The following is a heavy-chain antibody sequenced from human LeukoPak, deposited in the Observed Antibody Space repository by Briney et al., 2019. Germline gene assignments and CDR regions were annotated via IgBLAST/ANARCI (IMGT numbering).Heavy chain of an antibody. D-gene: IGHD3-22*01. V-gene: IGHV3-23*01. CDR1: GFTFSSYA. Sequence: GGSLRLSCAASGFTFSSYAMSWVRQAPWKGLAWVSTISGGSGSTYCADSVKGRFTISRDNSKNTLYLQMNSLRDEDAAVYYCAKHRFESGGYHSTDWGQGTLVTVSS. CDR3: AKHRFESGGYHSTD. J-gene: IGHJ4*02. CDR2: ISGGSGST.